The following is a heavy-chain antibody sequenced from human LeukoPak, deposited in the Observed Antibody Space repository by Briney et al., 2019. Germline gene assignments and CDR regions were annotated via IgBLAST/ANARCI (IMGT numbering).Heavy chain of an antibody. CDR2: IYHSGTT. Sequence: SETLSLTCAVSGYSTTSSSWWGWIRRPPGKGLEWIGYIYHSGTTYYNPSLQSRVTMSVDTSKNQFSLKLSSVTAVDTAVYYCARKENVYYYFDYWGQGTLVTVSS. D-gene: IGHD3-10*01. CDR3: ARKENVYYYFDY. J-gene: IGHJ4*02. CDR1: GYSTTSSSW. V-gene: IGHV4-28*01.